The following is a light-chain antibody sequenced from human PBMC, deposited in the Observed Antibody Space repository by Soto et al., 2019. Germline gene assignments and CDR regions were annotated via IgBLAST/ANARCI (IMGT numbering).Light chain of an antibody. V-gene: IGKV1-39*01. CDR3: QQSYSTPPT. CDR2: AAS. J-gene: IGKJ1*01. Sequence: DIQMTQSPSSLSASGGDRVIITCRASQSISSYLNWYQQKPGKAPKVLICAASNLQSGVPSRFGGSGSGTDFTLTISSLQPEDFATYYCQQSYSTPPTFGQGTKVEIK. CDR1: QSISSY.